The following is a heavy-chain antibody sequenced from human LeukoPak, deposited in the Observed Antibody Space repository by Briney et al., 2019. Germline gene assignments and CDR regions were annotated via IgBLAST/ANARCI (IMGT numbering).Heavy chain of an antibody. J-gene: IGHJ4*02. V-gene: IGHV3-30-3*01. Sequence: PGGSLRLSCAASGFTFSSYAMHRVRQAPGKGLQWVAVMSYDGSNKYYAESVKGRFTISRDNSKDTLYLQMNSLRAEDTAVYYCARVQYRSNWGTLDYWGQGTLVTVSS. D-gene: IGHD6-13*01. CDR1: GFTFSSYA. CDR2: MSYDGSNK. CDR3: ARVQYRSNWGTLDY.